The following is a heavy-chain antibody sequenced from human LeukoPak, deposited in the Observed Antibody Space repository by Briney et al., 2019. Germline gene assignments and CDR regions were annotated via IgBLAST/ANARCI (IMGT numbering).Heavy chain of an antibody. CDR2: FDPEDGET. J-gene: IGHJ4*02. V-gene: IGHV1-24*01. Sequence: GGFDPEDGETIYAQKFQGRVTMTEDTSTDTAYMELSSLRSEDTAVYYCATGFTNWNYGLNYWGQGTLVTVSS. D-gene: IGHD1-7*01. CDR3: ATGFTNWNYGLNY.